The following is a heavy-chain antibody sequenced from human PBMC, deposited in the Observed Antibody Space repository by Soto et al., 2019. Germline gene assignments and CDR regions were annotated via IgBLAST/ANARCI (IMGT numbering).Heavy chain of an antibody. J-gene: IGHJ4*02. CDR3: AKGATSGWFTGAAHFFDY. D-gene: IGHD6-19*01. CDR1: GFTFSSYA. V-gene: IGHV3-23*01. Sequence: EVQLLESGGGLVQPGGSLRLSCAASGFTFSSYAMSWVRQAPGKGLEWVSAISGSGGSSYIYYADSVKGRFTISRDNSMNTLYLQMKSLRVEDTAVYYCAKGATSGWFTGAAHFFDYWGQGSLVTVSS. CDR2: ISGSGGSSYI.